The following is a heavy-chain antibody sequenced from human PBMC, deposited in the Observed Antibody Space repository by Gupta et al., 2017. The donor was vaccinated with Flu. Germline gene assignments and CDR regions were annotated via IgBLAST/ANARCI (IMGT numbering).Heavy chain of an antibody. CDR2: ISYDGSNK. Sequence: LEWVAVISYDGSNKYYADSVKGRFTISRDNSKNTLYLQMNSLRAEDTAVYYCAKDLGAGYCSGGSCYSAPGYWGQGTLVTVSS. V-gene: IGHV3-30*18. CDR3: AKDLGAGYCSGGSCYSAPGY. J-gene: IGHJ4*02. D-gene: IGHD2-15*01.